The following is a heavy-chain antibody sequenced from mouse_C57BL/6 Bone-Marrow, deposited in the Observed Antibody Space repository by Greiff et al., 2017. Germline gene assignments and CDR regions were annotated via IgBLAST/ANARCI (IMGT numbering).Heavy chain of an antibody. CDR1: GFSLTSYG. V-gene: IGHV2-2*01. J-gene: IGHJ3*01. CDR2: LWGGGST. Sequence: VQRVESGPGLVQPSQSLSITCTVSGFSLTSYGVHWVRQSPGKGLAWLGVLWGGGSTDYNPAFISRLSISKENSKSQVFMKMNSRQAEDTAIYYCARNYGNRRFAYWGQGTVVSGSA. D-gene: IGHD2-1*01. CDR3: ARNYGNRRFAY.